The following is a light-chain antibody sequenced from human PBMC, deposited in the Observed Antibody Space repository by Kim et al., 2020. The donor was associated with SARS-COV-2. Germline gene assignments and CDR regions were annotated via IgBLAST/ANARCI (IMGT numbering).Light chain of an antibody. Sequence: SYELTQPPSVSVSPGQTASITCSGDKLGDEYTSWYQQKPGQSPVLVIYQDDKRPSGIPERFSGSNSGNTATLTISGTQAMDEADYYCPTWDSSVVFGGGT. CDR2: QDD. V-gene: IGLV3-1*01. J-gene: IGLJ2*01. CDR3: PTWDSSVV. CDR1: KLGDEY.